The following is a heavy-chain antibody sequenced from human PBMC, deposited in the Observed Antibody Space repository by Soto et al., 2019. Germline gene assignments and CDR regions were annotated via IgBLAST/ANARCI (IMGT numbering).Heavy chain of an antibody. CDR1: DDSLSSPVYY. D-gene: IGHD3-10*01. CDR3: GRGGDAYKMGRH. CDR2: VHFSGSI. J-gene: IGHJ4*02. V-gene: IGHV4-61*08. Sequence: QVQLQESGPGLVKPSETLSLTCSVSDDSLSSPVYYWSWIRQSPGKGLEWIGYVHFSGSITYNPSLKRRVTISVDTAKKQLSLKLNSVTAADTAVYYCGRGGDAYKMGRHWGQGTLVTVSS.